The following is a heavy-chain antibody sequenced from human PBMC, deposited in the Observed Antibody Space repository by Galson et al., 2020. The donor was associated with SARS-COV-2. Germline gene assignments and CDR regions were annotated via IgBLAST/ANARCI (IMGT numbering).Heavy chain of an antibody. V-gene: IGHV4-30-4*01. CDR1: GVSISSVDYY. CDR3: ARAGADILSAYNWFDP. J-gene: IGHJ5*02. CDR2: IYNTGSA. D-gene: IGHD3-9*01. Sequence: SETLSLTCIVSGVSISSVDYYWSWIRQPPGKGLEWIGYIYNTGSAYYNPSLKSRVSMSVDTSKNQFSLKMTSLTVADTAVYYCARAGADILSAYNWFDPWGQGMLVTVSS.